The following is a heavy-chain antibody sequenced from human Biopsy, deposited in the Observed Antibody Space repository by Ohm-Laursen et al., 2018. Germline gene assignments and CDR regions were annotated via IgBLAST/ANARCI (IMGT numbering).Heavy chain of an antibody. D-gene: IGHD4-23*01. CDR1: GGSFTGHY. J-gene: IGHJ1*01. Sequence: GTLSLTCPVSGGSFTGHYWTWIRQPPGKGLEWIGDISHTGYTSYKSSLKSRVTISLDTSRKHFSLRLTSLAAADTAVYYCARGSNEYGGLYFPHWGQGTLVTVSS. V-gene: IGHV4-59*11. CDR3: ARGSNEYGGLYFPH. CDR2: ISHTGYT.